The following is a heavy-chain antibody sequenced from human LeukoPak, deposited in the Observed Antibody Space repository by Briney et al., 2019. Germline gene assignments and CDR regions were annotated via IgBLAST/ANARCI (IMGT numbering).Heavy chain of an antibody. CDR3: AKGFRLRFPGPDHFDY. D-gene: IGHD3-3*01. J-gene: IGHJ4*02. V-gene: IGHV3-30-3*01. CDR2: ISYDGSNK. Sequence: GGSLRLSCAASGFTFSSYAMHWVRQAPGKGLEWVAVISYDGSNKYYADSVKGRFTISRDNSKNTLYLQMNSLRAEDTAVYYCAKGFRLRFPGPDHFDYWGQGTLVTVSS. CDR1: GFTFSSYA.